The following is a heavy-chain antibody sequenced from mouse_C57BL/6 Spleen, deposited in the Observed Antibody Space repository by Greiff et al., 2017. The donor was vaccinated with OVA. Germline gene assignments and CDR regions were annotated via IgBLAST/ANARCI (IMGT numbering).Heavy chain of an antibody. J-gene: IGHJ2*01. D-gene: IGHD4-1*02. CDR2: IWSGGST. Sequence: VQLQQSGPGLVQPSQSLSISCTVSGFSLTSYGVHWVRQSPGKGLEWLGVIWSGGSTDYTAAFISRLSISKDNSKSQVFFKMNSLQADDTAIYYCARNLGPTGFDYWGQGTTLTVSS. CDR3: ARNLGPTGFDY. CDR1: GFSLTSYG. V-gene: IGHV2-2*01.